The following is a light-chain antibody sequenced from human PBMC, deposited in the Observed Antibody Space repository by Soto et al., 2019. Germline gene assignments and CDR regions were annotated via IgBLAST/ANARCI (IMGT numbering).Light chain of an antibody. Sequence: DIQMTQSPSSLSASVGDRVTITCRASESISNYLNWYQQKPGKAPNLLIYAASSLQSGVPSRFSGSGSGSGTDFTLTISSLQPEDAAIYYCQQSYSAPPHTFGQGTKLEIK. V-gene: IGKV1-39*01. CDR2: AAS. CDR1: ESISNY. CDR3: QQSYSAPPHT. J-gene: IGKJ2*01.